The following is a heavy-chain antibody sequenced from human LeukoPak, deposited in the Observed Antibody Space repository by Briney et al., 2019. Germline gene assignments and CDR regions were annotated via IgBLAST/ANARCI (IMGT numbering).Heavy chain of an antibody. D-gene: IGHD5-24*01. V-gene: IGHV1-24*01. CDR1: GYTLTELS. J-gene: IGHJ4*02. CDR2: FDPEDGET. CDR3: ATGGWLQIPFDY. Sequence: ASVKVSCKVSGYTLTELSMHWVRQAPGKGLEWMGGFDPEDGETTYAQKFQGRVTMTEDTSTDTAYMELSSLRSEDTAVYYCATGGWLQIPFDYWGQGTLVTVSS.